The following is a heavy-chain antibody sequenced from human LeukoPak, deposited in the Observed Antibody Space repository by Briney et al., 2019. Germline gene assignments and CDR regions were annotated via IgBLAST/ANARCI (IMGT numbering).Heavy chain of an antibody. CDR1: GFTFDDYA. J-gene: IGHJ4*02. D-gene: IGHD3-22*01. Sequence: GGSLRLSCAASGFTFDDYAMHWVRQAPGKGLEWVSLIRWDGGSTYYADSVKGRFTISRDNSKNSLYLQMNSLRTEDTALYYCAKDWGAYYDSSGFYSGDFDYWGQGTLVTVSS. CDR2: IRWDGGST. CDR3: AKDWGAYYDSSGFYSGDFDY. V-gene: IGHV3-43*02.